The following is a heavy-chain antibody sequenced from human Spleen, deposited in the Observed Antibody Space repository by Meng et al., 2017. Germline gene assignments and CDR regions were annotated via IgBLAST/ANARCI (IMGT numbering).Heavy chain of an antibody. D-gene: IGHD1-14*01. CDR3: ANHRDDRIYGPAFDF. J-gene: IGHJ4*02. CDR1: GFTLSSYS. Sequence: EVQVLESGGGLVQPGESLRLSCTASGFTLSSYSMSWVRQAPGKGLEWLSVISGSATGSYTYYAGSVKGRFSISRDNSKNILFLQMHTLRADDTAIYYCANHRDDRIYGPAFDFWGQGTLVTVSS. V-gene: IGHV3-23*01. CDR2: ISGSATGSYT.